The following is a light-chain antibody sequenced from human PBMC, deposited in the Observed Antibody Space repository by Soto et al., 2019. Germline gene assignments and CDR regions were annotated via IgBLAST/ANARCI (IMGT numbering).Light chain of an antibody. J-gene: IGLJ2*01. V-gene: IGLV2-18*02. Sequence: QSALIQPPSVSGSPGQSVAISYTGPSSDARSYGCVPWYQQRPGAVPKAMIYNVNSQPSGVPDRFSGSKSGNTASLTISGLQAEDEAYYYCSSYTTSTSFILFGGGTKLTVL. CDR2: NVN. CDR3: SSYTTSTSFIL. CDR1: SSDARSYGC.